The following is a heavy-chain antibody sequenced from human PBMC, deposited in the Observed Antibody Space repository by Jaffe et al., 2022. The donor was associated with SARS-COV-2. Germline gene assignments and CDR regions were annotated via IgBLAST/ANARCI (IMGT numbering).Heavy chain of an antibody. J-gene: IGHJ4*02. V-gene: IGHV4-4*07. CDR2: IYTSGST. CDR3: ARDGVGASPFSYYFDY. CDR1: GGSISSYY. D-gene: IGHD1-26*01. Sequence: QVQLQESGPGLVKPSETLSLTCTVSGGSISSYYWSWIRQPAGKGLEWIGRIYTSGSTNYNPSLKSRVTMSVDTSKNQFSLKLSSVTAADTAVYYCARDGVGASPFSYYFDYWGQGTLVTVSS.